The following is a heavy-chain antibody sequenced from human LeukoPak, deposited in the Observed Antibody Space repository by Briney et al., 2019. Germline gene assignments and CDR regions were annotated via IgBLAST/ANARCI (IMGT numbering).Heavy chain of an antibody. V-gene: IGHV3-23*01. CDR2: ISGSGGST. CDR3: VRDKRRFYYANSEYYFDL. CDR1: GFTFSSYS. J-gene: IGHJ4*02. D-gene: IGHD3-22*01. Sequence: GGSLRLSCAASGFTFSSYSMNWVRQAPGKRLEWVSAISGSGGSTYYADSVKGRFTISRDNSKNTLYLQMNSLSTEDTALYYCVRDKRRFYYANSEYYFDLWGQGTLVTVSS.